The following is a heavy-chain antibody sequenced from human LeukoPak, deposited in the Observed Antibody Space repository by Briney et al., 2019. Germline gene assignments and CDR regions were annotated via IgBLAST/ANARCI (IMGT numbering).Heavy chain of an antibody. V-gene: IGHV3-74*01. CDR3: AKGIGYCSSTSCYAFDI. J-gene: IGHJ3*02. CDR2: IKSDGSN. Sequence: GGSLRLSCEASGFTFSSYWMHWVRQAPGKGLVWVSRIKSDGSNYYADSVKGRFTISRDNAKNTLYLQMNSLRAEDTAVYYCAKGIGYCSSTSCYAFDIWGQGTMVTVSS. D-gene: IGHD2-2*01. CDR1: GFTFSSYW.